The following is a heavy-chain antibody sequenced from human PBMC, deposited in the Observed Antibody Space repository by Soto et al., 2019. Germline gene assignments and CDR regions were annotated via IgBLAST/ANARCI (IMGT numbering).Heavy chain of an antibody. Sequence: PSETLSLTCTVSGGSISSSSYYWGWIRQPPGKGLEWIGSIYYSGSTYYNPSLKSRVTISVDTSKNQFSLKLSSVTAADTAVYYCTRLAWGGRLYGMDVWGQGTTVT. D-gene: IGHD3-16*01. CDR1: GGSISSSSYY. V-gene: IGHV4-39*01. J-gene: IGHJ6*02. CDR2: IYYSGST. CDR3: TRLAWGGRLYGMDV.